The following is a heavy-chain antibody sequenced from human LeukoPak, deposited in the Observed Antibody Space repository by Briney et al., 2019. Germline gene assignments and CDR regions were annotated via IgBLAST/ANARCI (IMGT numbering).Heavy chain of an antibody. J-gene: IGHJ4*02. CDR2: IYPGDCDT. V-gene: IGHV5-51*01. CDR1: GYSFTSYW. Sequence: GESLKIPCKGSGYSFTSYWIGWVRQMPGKGLEWMGIIYPGDCDTTYSPSFQGEVTISADKSISTAYLQWSSLKASDNAMYYCARHPGGEGYSSLVTIDYWGQGTLVTVSS. D-gene: IGHD6-19*01. CDR3: ARHPGGEGYSSLVTIDY.